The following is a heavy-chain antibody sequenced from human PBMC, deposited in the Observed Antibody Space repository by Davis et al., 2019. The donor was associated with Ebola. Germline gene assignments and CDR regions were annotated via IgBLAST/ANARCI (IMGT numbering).Heavy chain of an antibody. D-gene: IGHD4-11*01. V-gene: IGHV3-30*03. CDR3: ASDYSGD. J-gene: IGHJ4*02. CDR1: GFTLSSYW. CDR2: ISYDGGKK. Sequence: GESLKISCAASGFTLSSYWMHWVRQAPGKGPEWVAVISYDGGKKDYTDSVKGRFTISRDNYRKTLYLQMNSLRREDTAIYYCASDYSGDWGQGTLVSVSS.